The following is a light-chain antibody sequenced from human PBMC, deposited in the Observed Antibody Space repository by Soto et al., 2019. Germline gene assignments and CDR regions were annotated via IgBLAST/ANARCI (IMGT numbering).Light chain of an antibody. V-gene: IGLV1-40*01. J-gene: IGLJ2*01. CDR3: QSYDSSLSGSYVV. Sequence: QPVLTQPPSVSGAPGQRVTISCTGSSSNIGAGYDVPWYQQLPGTAPKLLIYGNSNRHSGGPDRFSGSKSGTSASLAITGLQAEDEADYDCQSYDSSLSGSYVVFGGGTKLTVL. CDR1: SSNIGAGYD. CDR2: GNS.